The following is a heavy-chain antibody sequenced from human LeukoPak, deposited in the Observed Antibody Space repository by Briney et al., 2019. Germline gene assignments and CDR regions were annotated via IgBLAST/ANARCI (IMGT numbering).Heavy chain of an antibody. CDR1: GFTFSDYS. Sequence: GGSLRLSCVASGFTFSDYSMNWVRQAPGKGLEWVANIKQDGSEKYYVDSVKGRFTVSRDNAKNSLYLQMNSLRAEDTAVFYCARGGMVRRVMGAFDIWGQGTLVTVSS. CDR2: IKQDGSEK. J-gene: IGHJ3*02. V-gene: IGHV3-7*01. CDR3: ARGGMVRRVMGAFDI. D-gene: IGHD3-10*01.